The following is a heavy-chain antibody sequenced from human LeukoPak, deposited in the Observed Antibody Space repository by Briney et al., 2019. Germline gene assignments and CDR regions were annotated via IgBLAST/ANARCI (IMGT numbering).Heavy chain of an antibody. J-gene: IGHJ4*02. CDR3: ARGELGDRSGFSFFDY. V-gene: IGHV1-69*05. CDR2: VMAIFGGV. Sequence: ASVKVSCKAPRGTFDSYGISWVRQAPGQGLEWMGGVMAIFGGVKYGQKFQGRATITTDASTSTAYMELRSLTSEDTGIYYCARGELGDRSGFSFFDYWGPGTLVTVSS. CDR1: RGTFDSYG. D-gene: IGHD3-22*01.